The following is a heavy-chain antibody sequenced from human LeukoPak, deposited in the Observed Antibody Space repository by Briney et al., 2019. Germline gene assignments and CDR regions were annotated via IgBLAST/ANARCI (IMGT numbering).Heavy chain of an antibody. CDR1: GGFMSRGGYY. Sequence: SETLSLPCTVSGGFMSRGGYYWSWIRQHPGKGLEWIGYIYYSGSTYYNPSLKSRVTISVDTSKNQFSLKPSSVTAADTAVYYCARDPGDYYGSGSSYGMDVWGKGTTVTVSS. CDR2: IYYSGST. D-gene: IGHD3-10*01. CDR3: ARDPGDYYGSGSSYGMDV. J-gene: IGHJ6*04. V-gene: IGHV4-31*03.